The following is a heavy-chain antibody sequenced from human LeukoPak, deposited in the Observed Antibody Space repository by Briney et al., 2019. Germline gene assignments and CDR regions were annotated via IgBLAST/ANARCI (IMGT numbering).Heavy chain of an antibody. CDR3: ARHPGYYYYYYMDV. V-gene: IGHV4-59*08. CDR1: GGSISSYY. CDR2: IYYSGST. J-gene: IGHJ6*03. Sequence: SETLSLTCTVSGGSISSYYWSWIRQPPGKGLEWIGYIYYSGSTNYNPSLKSRVTISVDTSKNQFSLKLSSVTAADTAVYYCARHPGYYYYYYMDVWGKGTTVTVSS.